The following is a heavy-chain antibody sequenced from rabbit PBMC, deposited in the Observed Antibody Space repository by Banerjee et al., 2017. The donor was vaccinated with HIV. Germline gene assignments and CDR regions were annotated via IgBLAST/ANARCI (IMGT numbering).Heavy chain of an antibody. V-gene: IGHV1S40*01. CDR1: GFSFSSHYY. Sequence: QSLEESGGDLVKPGASLTLTCTDSGFSFSSHYYMCWVRQAPGKGPEWIACIYTGSGSPYYASWAKGRFTISKTSSTTVDLKMTSLTAADTATYFCARVRYAGYSGDGPFYFSLWGQGTLVTVS. D-gene: IGHD7-1*01. CDR3: ARVRYAGYSGDGPFYFSL. CDR2: IYTGSGSP. J-gene: IGHJ4*01.